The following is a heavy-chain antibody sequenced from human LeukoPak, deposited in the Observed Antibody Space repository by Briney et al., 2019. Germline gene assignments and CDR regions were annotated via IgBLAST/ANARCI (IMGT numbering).Heavy chain of an antibody. CDR2: INDNGGRT. V-gene: IGHV3-64D*09. CDR3: VKDVGGSYAFDY. J-gene: IGHJ4*02. Sequence: PGGSLRLSCSASGFTFSRYAMHWVRQAPGKGLEYVSGINDNGGRTHYGDSVKGRFSISRDNSKNTLHLQMSTLRAEDTAQYYCVKDVGGSYAFDYWGQGILVTVAS. CDR1: GFTFSRYA. D-gene: IGHD1-26*01.